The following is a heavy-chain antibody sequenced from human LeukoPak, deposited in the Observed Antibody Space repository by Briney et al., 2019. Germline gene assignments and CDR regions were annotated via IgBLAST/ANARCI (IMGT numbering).Heavy chain of an antibody. D-gene: IGHD1-20*01. Sequence: GGSLRLSCAASGFTFSNAWMSWVRQAPGKGLEWVGRIKSKTDGGTTDYAAPVKGRFTISRDDSKNTLYLQMNSLRAEDTAVYYCARAPRITGTTYYFDYWGQGTLVTVSS. J-gene: IGHJ4*02. CDR1: GFTFSNAW. CDR2: IKSKTDGGTT. CDR3: ARAPRITGTTYYFDY. V-gene: IGHV3-15*01.